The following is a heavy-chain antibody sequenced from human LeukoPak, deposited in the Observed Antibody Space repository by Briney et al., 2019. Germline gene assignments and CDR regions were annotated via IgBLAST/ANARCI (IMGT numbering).Heavy chain of an antibody. CDR3: ARDPHSYSSGWYYFDL. Sequence: GGSLRLSCAASGFTVSSNYLTWVRQAPGKGLEWISVLYSGGNTYYADSVKGRFTISRDNSKNTLYLRMNTLRVEDTAVYYCARDPHSYSSGWYYFDLWGQGTLVAVSS. J-gene: IGHJ4*02. CDR1: GFTVSSNY. V-gene: IGHV3-53*01. D-gene: IGHD6-19*01. CDR2: LYSGGNT.